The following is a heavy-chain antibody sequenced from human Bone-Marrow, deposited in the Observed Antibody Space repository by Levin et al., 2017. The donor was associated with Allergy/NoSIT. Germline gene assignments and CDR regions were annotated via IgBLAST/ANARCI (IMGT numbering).Heavy chain of an antibody. CDR1: GFIFRNYA. D-gene: IGHD3-22*01. J-gene: IGHJ4*02. CDR3: AGYDTSAYHSPFDY. CDR2: ISGSGGNT. V-gene: IGHV3-23*01. Sequence: PGWSLRLSCAASGFIFRNYAMNWVRQAPGKGLEWVSQISGSGGNTHYADSVKGRFTISRDNSKNTLYLQMNSLRVEDTAVYYCAGYDTSAYHSPFDYWGQGTLVTVSS.